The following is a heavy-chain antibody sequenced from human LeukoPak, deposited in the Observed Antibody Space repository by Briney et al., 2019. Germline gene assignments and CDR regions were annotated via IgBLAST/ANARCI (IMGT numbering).Heavy chain of an antibody. CDR3: ARVSIEVVPAAWFDP. Sequence: ASVKVSCKASGYTFTGYYMHWVRQAPGQGLEWMGWINPNSGGTNYAQKFQGRVTMTRDTSISTAYMELSRLRSDDTAVYYCARVSIEVVPAAWFDPWGQGTLVTVSS. V-gene: IGHV1-2*02. CDR1: GYTFTGYY. J-gene: IGHJ5*02. D-gene: IGHD2-2*01. CDR2: INPNSGGT.